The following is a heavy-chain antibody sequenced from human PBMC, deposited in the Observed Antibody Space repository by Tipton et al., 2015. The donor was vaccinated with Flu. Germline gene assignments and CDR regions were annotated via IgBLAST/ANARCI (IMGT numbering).Heavy chain of an antibody. CDR3: ARVVTPGPPAPYYYMDV. D-gene: IGHD1-1*01. CDR2: IYPSGST. CDR1: SGSISSYF. Sequence: PGLVKPSETLSLTCTVSSGSISSYFWSWIRQPAGKGLEWIGRIYPSGSTNYNPSLRSRITMSVDTSKNQLSLRLTSVTAADTAIYYCARVVTPGPPAPYYYMDVWGKGTTVTVSS. V-gene: IGHV4-4*07. J-gene: IGHJ6*03.